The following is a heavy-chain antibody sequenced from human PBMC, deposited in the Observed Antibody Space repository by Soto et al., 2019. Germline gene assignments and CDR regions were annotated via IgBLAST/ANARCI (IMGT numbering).Heavy chain of an antibody. CDR1: GFTFSSYG. V-gene: IGHV3-30*18. D-gene: IGHD3-10*01. CDR2: ISYDGSNK. Sequence: GGSLRLSCAASGFTFSSYGVHWVRLAPGKGLEWVAVISYDGSNKYYADSVKGRFTISRDNSKNTLYLQMNSLRAEDTAVYYCAKDYDPDYYGSGSLLFNWFDPWGQGTLVTVSS. CDR3: AKDYDPDYYGSGSLLFNWFDP. J-gene: IGHJ5*02.